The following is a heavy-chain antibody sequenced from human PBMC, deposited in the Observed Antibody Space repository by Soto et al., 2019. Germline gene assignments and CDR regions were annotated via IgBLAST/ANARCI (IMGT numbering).Heavy chain of an antibody. CDR2: IKSKTDGGTT. CDR3: TTNDYGDYLAGWYFDY. V-gene: IGHV3-15*07. CDR1: GFTFSNAW. Sequence: EVQLVESGGGLVKPGGSLRLSCAASGFTFSNAWMNWVRQAPGEGLEWVGRIKSKTDGGTTDYAAPVKGRFTISRDDSKNTLYLQMNRLKTEDTAVYYCTTNDYGDYLAGWYFDYWGQGTLVTVSS. J-gene: IGHJ4*02. D-gene: IGHD4-17*01.